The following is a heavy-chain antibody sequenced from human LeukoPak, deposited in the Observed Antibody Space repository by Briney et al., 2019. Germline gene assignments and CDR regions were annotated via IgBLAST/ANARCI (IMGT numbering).Heavy chain of an antibody. D-gene: IGHD3-22*01. J-gene: IGHJ4*02. CDR3: AKDRRYYDSSGYLDY. V-gene: IGHV3-43*01. Sequence: GGSLRLSCAASGFTFDDYTMHWVRQAPGKGLEWVSLVSWDGGSTYYADSVKGRFTISRDNSKNSLYLQMNSLRTEDTALYYCAKDRRYYDSSGYLDYWGQGTLVTVSS. CDR2: VSWDGGST. CDR1: GFTFDDYT.